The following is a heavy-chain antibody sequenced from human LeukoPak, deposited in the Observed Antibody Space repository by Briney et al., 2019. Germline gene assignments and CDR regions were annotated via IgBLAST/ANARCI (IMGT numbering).Heavy chain of an antibody. CDR2: ISGDAGST. V-gene: IGHV3-23*01. CDR1: GFSFSSYA. Sequence: GGSLILCCAASGFSFSSYAMSWGRQAPGKGLEWGSTISGDAGSTYYADSVKGRITISRGNSKNTLYLQMYSARDEATAVYYCARDPRWGYFDYWGQGTLVTVSS. D-gene: IGHD7-27*01. J-gene: IGHJ4*02. CDR3: ARDPRWGYFDY.